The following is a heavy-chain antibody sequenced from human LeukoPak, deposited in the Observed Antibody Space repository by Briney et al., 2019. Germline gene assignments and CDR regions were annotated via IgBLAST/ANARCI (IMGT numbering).Heavy chain of an antibody. CDR1: GGSFSGYY. CDR2: INHSGST. D-gene: IGHD6-19*01. CDR3: AREVSVAGENYYYMDV. V-gene: IGHV4-34*01. Sequence: PSETLSLTCAVYGGSFSGYYWSWIRQPPGKGLEWIGEINHSGSTNYNPSLKSRVTISVDTSKNQFSLKLSSVTAADTAVYYCAREVSVAGENYYYMDVWGKGTTVTISS. J-gene: IGHJ6*03.